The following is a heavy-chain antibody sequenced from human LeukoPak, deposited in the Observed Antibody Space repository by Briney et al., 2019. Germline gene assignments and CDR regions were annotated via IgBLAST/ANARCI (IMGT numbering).Heavy chain of an antibody. V-gene: IGHV4-30-2*01. J-gene: IGHJ4*02. CDR3: ARSTPGPSVVFDY. CDR1: GGSISSGGYY. D-gene: IGHD4-23*01. Sequence: SQTLSLTCTVSGGSISSGGYYWSWIRQPPGKGLEWIGYIYHSGSTYYNPSLKSRVTISVDRSKNQFSLKLSSVTAADTAVYYCARSTPGPSVVFDYWGQGTLVTVSS. CDR2: IYHSGST.